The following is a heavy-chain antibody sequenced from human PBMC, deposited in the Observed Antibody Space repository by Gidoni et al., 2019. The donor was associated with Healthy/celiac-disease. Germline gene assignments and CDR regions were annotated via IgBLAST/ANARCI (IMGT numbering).Heavy chain of an antibody. Sequence: QVQLVESGGGVVQPGRSLRLSCAASGFTFSSSGMHWVRQAPGKGLEWVAVISYDGSNKYYADSVKGRFTISRDNSKNTLYLQMNSLRAEDTAVYYCASDDSCTNWGQGTLVTVSS. CDR3: ASDDSCTN. J-gene: IGHJ4*02. CDR1: GFTFSSSG. D-gene: IGHD2-2*01. CDR2: ISYDGSNK. V-gene: IGHV3-30*03.